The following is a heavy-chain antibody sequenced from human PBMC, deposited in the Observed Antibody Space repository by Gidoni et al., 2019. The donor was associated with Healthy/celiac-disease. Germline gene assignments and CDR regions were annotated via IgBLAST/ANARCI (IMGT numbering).Heavy chain of an antibody. V-gene: IGHV4-31*03. CDR1: GGSISSGGSY. D-gene: IGHD3-9*01. Sequence: QVQLQASGAGLVKPSQTLSLTCTVSGGSISSGGSYWSGIRQHPGKGLEWIGYIYYSGSTYYNPSLKSRVTISVDTSKNQFSLKLSSVTAADTAVYYCARRNPTGYLDYWGQGTLVTVSS. J-gene: IGHJ4*02. CDR3: ARRNPTGYLDY. CDR2: IYYSGST.